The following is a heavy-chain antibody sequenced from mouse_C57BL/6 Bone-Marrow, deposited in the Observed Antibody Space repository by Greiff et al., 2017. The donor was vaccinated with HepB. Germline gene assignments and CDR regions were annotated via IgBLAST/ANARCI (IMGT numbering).Heavy chain of an antibody. D-gene: IGHD1-1*01. CDR1: GFTFSSYA. Sequence: VQLKESGGGLVKPGGSLKLSCAASGFTFSSYAMSWVRQTPEKRLEWVATISDGGSYTYYPDNVKGRFTISRDNAKNNLYLQMSHLKSEDTAMYYCARVITTVVEAMDYWGQGTSVTVSS. J-gene: IGHJ4*01. CDR2: ISDGGSYT. CDR3: ARVITTVVEAMDY. V-gene: IGHV5-4*01.